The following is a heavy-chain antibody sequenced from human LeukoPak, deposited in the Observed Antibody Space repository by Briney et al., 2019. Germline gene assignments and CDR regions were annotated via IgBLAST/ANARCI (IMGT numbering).Heavy chain of an antibody. CDR3: ARGPGVTYYYYYMDV. J-gene: IGHJ6*03. Sequence: PGGSLRLSCAASGFTFNSYAMHWVRQAPGKGLEYVSAISSNGGSTYYANFVKGRFTISRDNSKNTLYLQMGSLRAEDMAVYYCARGPGVTYYYYYMDVWGKGTTVTVSS. CDR2: ISSNGGST. CDR1: GFTFNSYA. D-gene: IGHD2-21*02. V-gene: IGHV3-64*01.